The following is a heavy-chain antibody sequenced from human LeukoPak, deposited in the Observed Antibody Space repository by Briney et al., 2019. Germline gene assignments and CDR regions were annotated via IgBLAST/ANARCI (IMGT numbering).Heavy chain of an antibody. D-gene: IGHD5-12*01. CDR2: IHYSGST. Sequence: PSETVSLTCTVSGDSISNYCWSWIRQPPGKGLEWIGYIHYSGSTNFNPSLKSRVTISVDTSKNQFSLKLRSVIAADTAVYYCAREWQTSYFDYWGQGTLVTVSS. CDR3: AREWQTSYFDY. CDR1: GDSISNYC. J-gene: IGHJ4*02. V-gene: IGHV4-59*01.